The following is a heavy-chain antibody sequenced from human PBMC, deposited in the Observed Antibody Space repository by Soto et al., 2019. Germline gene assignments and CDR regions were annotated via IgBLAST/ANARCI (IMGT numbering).Heavy chain of an antibody. Sequence: PGGSLRLSCAASVFTFSSYAMHWVRQAPGKGLEWVAVISYDGSNKYYADSVKGRFTISRDNSKNTLYLQMNSLRAEDTAVYYCARDGGSYYVSAFDIWGQGTMVTVSS. CDR2: ISYDGSNK. CDR1: VFTFSSYA. V-gene: IGHV3-30-3*01. D-gene: IGHD1-26*01. J-gene: IGHJ3*02. CDR3: ARDGGSYYVSAFDI.